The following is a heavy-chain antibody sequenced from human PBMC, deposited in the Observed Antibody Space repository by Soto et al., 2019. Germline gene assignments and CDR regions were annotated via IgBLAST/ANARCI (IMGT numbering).Heavy chain of an antibody. CDR3: ARERRDYYGMDV. J-gene: IGHJ6*02. D-gene: IGHD1-1*01. CDR1: GDSISSYY. CDR2: IYYSGST. V-gene: IGHV4-59*01. Sequence: SETLSLTCTVSGDSISSYYWSWNRQPPGKGLEWIGYIYYSGSTNYNPSLKSRVTISVDTSKNQFSLKLSSVTAADTAVYYCARERRDYYGMDVWGQGTTVTVS.